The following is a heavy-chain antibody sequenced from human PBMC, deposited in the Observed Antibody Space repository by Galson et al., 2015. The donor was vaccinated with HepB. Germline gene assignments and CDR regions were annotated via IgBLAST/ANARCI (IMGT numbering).Heavy chain of an antibody. CDR1: GFTFSDYA. CDR3: AKEHLAYGDYYYFDY. J-gene: IGHJ4*02. V-gene: IGHV3-30*02. CDR2: IRYDGSYK. D-gene: IGHD4-17*01. Sequence: SLRLSCAASGFTFSDYAMSWVRQAPGTGPEWVTFIRYDGSYKYYGDSVKGRFTISRDNSKNTLSLQMNTLKPEDTAVYYCAKEHLAYGDYYYFDYWGQGTLVTVSS.